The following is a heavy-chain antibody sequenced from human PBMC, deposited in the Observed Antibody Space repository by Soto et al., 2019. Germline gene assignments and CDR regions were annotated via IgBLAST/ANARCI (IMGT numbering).Heavy chain of an antibody. D-gene: IGHD2-2*01. CDR2: IIPIFGTA. CDR1: GGTFSSYA. J-gene: IGHJ6*02. V-gene: IGHV1-69*01. CDR3: ATCSSTSCYGLYYYYGMDV. Sequence: QVQLVQSGAEVKKPGSSVKVSFKASGGTFSSYAISWVRQAPGQGLEWMGGIIPIFGTANYAQKFQGRVTITADESTSTAYMELSSLRSEDTAVYYCATCSSTSCYGLYYYYGMDVWGQGTTVTVSS.